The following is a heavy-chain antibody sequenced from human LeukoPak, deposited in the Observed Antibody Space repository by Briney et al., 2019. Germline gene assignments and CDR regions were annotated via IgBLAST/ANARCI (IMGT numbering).Heavy chain of an antibody. D-gene: IGHD1-1*01. CDR3: ARRPTGIEMDV. J-gene: IGHJ6*04. CDR1: GFTFSSYA. CDR2: ISYDGSNK. V-gene: IGHV3-30-3*01. Sequence: GGSLRLSCAASGFTFSSYAMHWVRQAPGKGLEWVAVISYDGSNKYYADSVKGRFTISRDNAKNSLYLQMNSLRAEDTAVYYCARRPTGIEMDVWGKGTTVTVSS.